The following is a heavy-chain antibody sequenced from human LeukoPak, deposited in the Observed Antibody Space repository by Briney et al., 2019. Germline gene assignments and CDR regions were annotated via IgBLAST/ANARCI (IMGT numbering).Heavy chain of an antibody. V-gene: IGHV1-8*02. CDR3: ARGAWYSGAYTTLYYFDY. CDR1: GYTLIDYY. D-gene: IGHD6-19*01. Sequence: ASVKVSCKASGYTLIDYYMHWVRQAAGQGLEWMGWMNPNSGNAGYAQKFQDRVTMTRNTSISTAYMELSSLRSEDTAVYYCARGAWYSGAYTTLYYFDYWGQGTLVTVSS. J-gene: IGHJ4*02. CDR2: MNPNSGNA.